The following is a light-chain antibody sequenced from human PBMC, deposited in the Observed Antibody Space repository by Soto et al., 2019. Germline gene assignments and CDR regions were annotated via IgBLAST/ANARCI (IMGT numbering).Light chain of an antibody. Sequence: QSVLAQPPSTSGTPGQRVTISCSGSSSNIGRYTLNWYQHLPGAAPKLLIYNRGQRPSGVPDRFSGSQSGTSASLDISGLQAEDEALYFCASWDAGLNGVIFGGGTKVTVL. V-gene: IGLV1-44*01. J-gene: IGLJ2*01. CDR1: SSNIGRYT. CDR2: NRG. CDR3: ASWDAGLNGVI.